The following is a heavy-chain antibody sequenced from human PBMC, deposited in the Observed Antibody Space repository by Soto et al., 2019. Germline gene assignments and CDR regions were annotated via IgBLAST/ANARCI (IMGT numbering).Heavy chain of an antibody. CDR3: ARDWWEEPAGKETVSQFDY. J-gene: IGHJ4*02. D-gene: IGHD6-13*01. V-gene: IGHV1-69*06. CDR2: IIPIFGTA. Sequence: QVQLVQSGAEVKKPGSSVKVSCKASGGTFSSYAISWVRQAPGQGLEWMGGIIPIFGTANYAQKFQGRVTITADKSTSTAYMELSSLRSEDTAVYYCARDWWEEPAGKETVSQFDYWGQGTLVTVSS. CDR1: GGTFSSYA.